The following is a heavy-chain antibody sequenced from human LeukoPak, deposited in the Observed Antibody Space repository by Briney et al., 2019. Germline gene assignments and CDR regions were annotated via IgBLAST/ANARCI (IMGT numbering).Heavy chain of an antibody. CDR1: GFTFTSSA. Sequence: SVKVSCKASGFTFTSSAMQWVRQVRGQRLEWIGWIVVGSGNTNYAQKFQERVTITRDMSTSTAYMELSSLKSEDTAVYYCAREFYGGLYDYWGQGTLVTVSS. D-gene: IGHD3-16*01. CDR2: IVVGSGNT. V-gene: IGHV1-58*02. CDR3: AREFYGGLYDY. J-gene: IGHJ4*02.